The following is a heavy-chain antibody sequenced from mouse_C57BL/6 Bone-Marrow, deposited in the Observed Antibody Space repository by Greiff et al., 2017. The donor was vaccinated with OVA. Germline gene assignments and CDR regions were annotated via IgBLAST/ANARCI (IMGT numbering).Heavy chain of an antibody. CDR1: GYTFTSYW. Sequence: VQLQQPGAELVKPGASVKLSCKASGYTFTSYWMHWVKQRPGQGLEWIGMIHPNSGSTNYNEKFKSKATLTVDKSSSTAYMQLSSLTSEDSAVYYCARVPLYYYGSSYVAYWGQGTLVTVSA. D-gene: IGHD1-1*01. J-gene: IGHJ3*01. V-gene: IGHV1-64*01. CDR2: IHPNSGST. CDR3: ARVPLYYYGSSYVAY.